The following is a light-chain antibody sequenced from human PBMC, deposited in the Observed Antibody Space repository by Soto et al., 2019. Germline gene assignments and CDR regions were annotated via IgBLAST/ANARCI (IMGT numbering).Light chain of an antibody. Sequence: IVLTQSPATLSLPPGERATLSCRASQSVSSNLAWYQQKPGQAPRLLIYGASTRATGIPARFSGSGSGTEFTLTISSLQSEDFAVYYCQQYNNWPVAFGQGTKVDNK. CDR2: GAS. CDR3: QQYNNWPVA. J-gene: IGKJ1*01. CDR1: QSVSSN. V-gene: IGKV3-15*01.